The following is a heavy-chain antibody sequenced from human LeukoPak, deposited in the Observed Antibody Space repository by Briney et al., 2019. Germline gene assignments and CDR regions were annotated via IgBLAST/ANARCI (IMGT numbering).Heavy chain of an antibody. V-gene: IGHV3-21*01. D-gene: IGHD6-6*01. Sequence: GGSLRLSCAASGFTFSSYSMNWVRQAPGKGLEWVSSISSSSSYIYYADSVKGRFTISRDNAKNSLYLQMNSLRAEDTAVYYCARDSSRFRGIAARPDAFDIWGQGTMVTVSS. CDR1: GFTFSSYS. J-gene: IGHJ3*02. CDR3: ARDSSRFRGIAARPDAFDI. CDR2: ISSSSSYI.